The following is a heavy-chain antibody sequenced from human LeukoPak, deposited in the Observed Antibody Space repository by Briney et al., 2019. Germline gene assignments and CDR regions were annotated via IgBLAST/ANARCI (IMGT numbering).Heavy chain of an antibody. Sequence: ASVKVSCKASGYTFTSYDINWVRQATGQGLEWMGWMNPNSGNTGYAQKFQGRVTMTRDTSTSTVYMELSSLRSEDTAVYYCARGDYYDSSGYYYSVVGRDYWGQGTLVTVSS. CDR3: ARGDYYDSSGYYYSVVGRDY. J-gene: IGHJ4*02. CDR2: MNPNSGNT. D-gene: IGHD3-22*01. V-gene: IGHV1-8*01. CDR1: GYTFTSYD.